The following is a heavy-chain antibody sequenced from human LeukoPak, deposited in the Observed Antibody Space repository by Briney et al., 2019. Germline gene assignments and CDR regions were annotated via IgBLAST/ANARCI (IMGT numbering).Heavy chain of an antibody. Sequence: GRSLRLSCAASGFTFSSYGMHWVRQALGKGLEWVAVISYDGSNKYYADSVKGRFTISRDNSKNTLYLQMNSLRAEDTAVYYCARSLDQTYYYYYGMDVWGQGTTVTVS. CDR1: GFTFSSYG. V-gene: IGHV3-30*03. CDR3: ARSLDQTYYYYYGMDV. J-gene: IGHJ6*02. CDR2: ISYDGSNK.